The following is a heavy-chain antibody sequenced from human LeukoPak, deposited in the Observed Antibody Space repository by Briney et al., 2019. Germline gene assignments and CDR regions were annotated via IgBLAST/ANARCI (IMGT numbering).Heavy chain of an antibody. CDR1: GGSISSYY. D-gene: IGHD3-10*01. Sequence: PSETLSLTCTVSGGSISSYYWSWIRQPAGKGLEWIGRIYPSGSTNYSPSLKSRVAMSIDTSKRQFSLKLNSVTAADTAVYYCAREDYYGSAADYWGQGTLVTVSS. J-gene: IGHJ4*02. CDR3: AREDYYGSAADY. V-gene: IGHV4-4*07. CDR2: IYPSGST.